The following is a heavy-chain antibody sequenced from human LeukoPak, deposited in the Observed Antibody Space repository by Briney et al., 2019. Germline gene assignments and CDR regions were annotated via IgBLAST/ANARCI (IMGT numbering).Heavy chain of an antibody. D-gene: IGHD3-3*01. V-gene: IGHV3-7*01. J-gene: IGHJ4*02. Sequence: GGSLSLSCAASVFTFSSYCMYWVRQATGKGLEWVTNIKQDGSEKYYVDSVKGRFTISRDNAKNSLYLQMNSLRAEDTAVYYCARDRNTDFWSGYYTNYFDYWGQGTLVTVSS. CDR2: IKQDGSEK. CDR3: ARDRNTDFWSGYYTNYFDY. CDR1: VFTFSSYC.